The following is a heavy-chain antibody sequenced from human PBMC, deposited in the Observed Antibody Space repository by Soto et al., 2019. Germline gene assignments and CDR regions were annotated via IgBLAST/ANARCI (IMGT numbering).Heavy chain of an antibody. Sequence: PGESLKISCQGSGYIFTTYWIGWVRQMPGKGLEWMGIIYPTDSDTRYSPSFQGQVTISADKSITTAYLQWSSLRASDTAVYYCARSGYSSHGMDVWGQGTPVTVSS. J-gene: IGHJ6*02. CDR2: IYPTDSDT. V-gene: IGHV5-51*01. CDR1: GYIFTTYW. D-gene: IGHD5-12*01. CDR3: ARSGYSSHGMDV.